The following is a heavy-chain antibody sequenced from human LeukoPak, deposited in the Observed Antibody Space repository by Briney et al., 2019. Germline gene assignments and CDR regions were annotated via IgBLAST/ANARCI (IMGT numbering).Heavy chain of an antibody. CDR1: GGTFSSYA. D-gene: IGHD3-22*01. CDR2: IIPILGTA. CDR3: AIRITMIVVDAEYFQH. J-gene: IGHJ1*01. Sequence: ASVKVSCKASGGTFSSYAISWVRQAPGQGREGVGGIIPILGTATYAQKYQGRVTITTDESTSTAYMELSSLRSEDTAVYYCAIRITMIVVDAEYFQHWGQGNLVTVSS. V-gene: IGHV1-69*05.